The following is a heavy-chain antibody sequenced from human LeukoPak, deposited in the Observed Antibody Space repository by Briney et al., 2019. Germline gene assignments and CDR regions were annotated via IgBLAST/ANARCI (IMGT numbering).Heavy chain of an antibody. CDR1: GGSFSGYY. V-gene: IGHV4-34*01. D-gene: IGHD3-10*01. CDR3: ARGYRYYYGSGSYYTWFDP. CDR2: INHSGST. Sequence: PSETLSLTCAVYGGSFSGYYWSWIRQPPGKGLEWIGEINHSGSTNYNPSLKSRVTISVDTSKNQFSLKLNSVTAADTAVYYCARGYRYYYGSGSYYTWFDPWGQGTLVTVSS. J-gene: IGHJ5*02.